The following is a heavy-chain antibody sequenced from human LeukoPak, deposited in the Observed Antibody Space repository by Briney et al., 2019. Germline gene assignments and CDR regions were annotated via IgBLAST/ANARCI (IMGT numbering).Heavy chain of an antibody. J-gene: IGHJ5*02. CDR2: ISSNGSTI. Sequence: GGSLRLSCAASGFTFSDYYMSWIRQAPGKGLEWVSYISSNGSTIYYADSVKGRFTISRDNAKNSLYLQMNSLRAEDTAVYYCASFLSSGYYQTWYDPWGQGTLVTVSS. V-gene: IGHV3-11*04. CDR3: ASFLSSGYYQTWYDP. D-gene: IGHD3-22*01. CDR1: GFTFSDYY.